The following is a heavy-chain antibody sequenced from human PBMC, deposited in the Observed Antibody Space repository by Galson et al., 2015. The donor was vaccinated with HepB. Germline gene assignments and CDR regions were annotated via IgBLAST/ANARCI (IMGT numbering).Heavy chain of an antibody. CDR2: IGTAGDP. D-gene: IGHD2-15*01. CDR1: GFTFSSYD. CDR3: ARQRCLGSWFGSCDGMDV. J-gene: IGHJ6*02. Sequence: SLRLSCAASGFTFSSYDMHWVRQATGKGLEWVSAIGTAGDPYYPGSVKGRFTISRENAKNSLYLQMNSLRAGDTAVYYCARQRCLGSWFGSCDGMDVWGQGTTVTVSS. V-gene: IGHV3-13*05.